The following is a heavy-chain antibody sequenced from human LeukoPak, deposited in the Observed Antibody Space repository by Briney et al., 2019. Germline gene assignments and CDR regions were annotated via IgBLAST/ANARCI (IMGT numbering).Heavy chain of an antibody. Sequence: PSETLSLTCTVSGGSISSYYWSWIRQPPGKGLEWIGYIYYSGSTNCNPSLKSRVTISVDTSKNQFSLKLSSVTAADTAVYYCARDYYDSSGYYYSIWGQGTLVTVSS. CDR2: IYYSGST. CDR1: GGSISSYY. D-gene: IGHD3-22*01. J-gene: IGHJ4*02. CDR3: ARDYYDSSGYYYSI. V-gene: IGHV4-59*01.